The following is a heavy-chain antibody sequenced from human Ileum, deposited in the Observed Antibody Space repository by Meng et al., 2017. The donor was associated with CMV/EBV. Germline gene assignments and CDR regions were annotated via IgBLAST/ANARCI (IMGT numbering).Heavy chain of an antibody. D-gene: IGHD1-26*01. V-gene: IGHV3-15*01. J-gene: IGHJ4*02. CDR1: GFPFTNAW. CDR2: IKGKIHGGTV. CDR3: TAGLGATAVDN. Sequence: EVQLVDSGGGWVKPGGSLRLSCAASGFPFTNAWMSWVRQAPGKGLEWVGRIKGKIHGGTVDYAAPVKGRFTISRDDSKNALYLQMNGLKIEDTAVYYCTAGLGATAVDNWGQGTLFTVSS.